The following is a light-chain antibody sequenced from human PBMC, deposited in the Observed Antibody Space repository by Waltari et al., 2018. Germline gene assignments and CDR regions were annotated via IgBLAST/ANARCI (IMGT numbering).Light chain of an antibody. CDR2: EVS. CDR3: SSYTSSSTQYVV. V-gene: IGLV2-14*01. CDR1: SSDVGGYNY. Sequence: QSALTQPASVSGSPGQSITISCTGTSSDVGGYNYFSWYQQHPGKAPKLMIYEVSKRPSGVSNRFSGSKSGNTASLTISGLQAEDEADYYCSSYTSSSTQYVVFGGGTKLTVL. J-gene: IGLJ2*01.